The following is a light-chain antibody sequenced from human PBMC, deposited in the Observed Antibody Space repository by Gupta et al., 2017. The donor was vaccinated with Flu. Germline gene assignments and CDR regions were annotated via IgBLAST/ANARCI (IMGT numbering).Light chain of an antibody. CDR1: QSVSPS. Sequence: EVILTQSPATLSLSPGESAVLSCRASQSVSPSLAWYQQKPGQAPRLLMYDGSRRAAGIPASFSGSGSGTDFTLTIYTLEPEDFAVYYCQQRSALPMYTFGQGTKLEIK. V-gene: IGKV3-11*01. J-gene: IGKJ2*01. CDR3: QQRSALPMYT. CDR2: DGS.